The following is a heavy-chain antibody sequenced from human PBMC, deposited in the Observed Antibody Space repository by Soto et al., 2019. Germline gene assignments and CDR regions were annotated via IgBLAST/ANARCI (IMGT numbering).Heavy chain of an antibody. V-gene: IGHV4-59*13. Sequence: PSETLSLTCSVSRGSIGSSYCSWSRQPQGPGQEWIGYIYYSGTTSYNHPLTSRVTISVXXXXXXFXLXLXXXTAAXTAVSXCAISAVDSHGHYYFDFWGQGTLVTVSS. D-gene: IGHD3-22*01. CDR1: RGSIGSSY. CDR2: IYYSGTT. J-gene: IGHJ4*02. CDR3: AISAVDSHGHYYFDF.